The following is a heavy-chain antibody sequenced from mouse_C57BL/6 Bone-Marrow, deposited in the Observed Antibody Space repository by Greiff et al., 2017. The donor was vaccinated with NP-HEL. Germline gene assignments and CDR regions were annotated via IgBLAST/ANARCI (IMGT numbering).Heavy chain of an antibody. V-gene: IGHV1-62-3*01. Sequence: VQLQQPGAELVKPGASVKLSCKASGYTFTSYWMHWVKQRPGRGLEWIGRIDPNSGGTKYNEKFKSKATLTVDKPSSTAYMQLSSLTSEYSAVYYCAREELGPTVVDWYFDVWGTGTTVTVSS. D-gene: IGHD1-1*01. CDR3: AREELGPTVVDWYFDV. J-gene: IGHJ1*03. CDR2: IDPNSGGT. CDR1: GYTFTSYW.